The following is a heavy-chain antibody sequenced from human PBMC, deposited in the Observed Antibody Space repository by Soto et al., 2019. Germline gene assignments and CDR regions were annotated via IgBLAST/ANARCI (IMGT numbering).Heavy chain of an antibody. CDR2: FHYSGST. D-gene: IGHD3-9*01. CDR3: ALGDDTTGYGRYEY. Sequence: QVQLHESGPGLVKPSQTLSLTCTFSGGSIITADYYWTWIRQPPGKGLEWIGYFHYSGSTYYNPSLKNRVTISVDTSKNQFSLKLNSVTAADTAVYYCALGDDTTGYGRYEYCGKGTLVTVS. V-gene: IGHV4-30-4*01. CDR1: GGSIITADYY. J-gene: IGHJ4*02.